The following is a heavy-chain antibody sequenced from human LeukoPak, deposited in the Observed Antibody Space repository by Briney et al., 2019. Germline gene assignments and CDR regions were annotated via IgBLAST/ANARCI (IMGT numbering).Heavy chain of an antibody. Sequence: PGGSLRLSCAASGFTFSSYSMNWVRQAPGKGLEWVSSISSSSSYIYYADSVKGRFTISRDNAKNSLYLQMNSLRAEDTAVYYCAKDRLKGGWVARDYFDYWGQGTLVTVSS. CDR2: ISSSSSYI. J-gene: IGHJ4*02. V-gene: IGHV3-21*01. CDR1: GFTFSSYS. CDR3: AKDRLKGGWVARDYFDY. D-gene: IGHD6-19*01.